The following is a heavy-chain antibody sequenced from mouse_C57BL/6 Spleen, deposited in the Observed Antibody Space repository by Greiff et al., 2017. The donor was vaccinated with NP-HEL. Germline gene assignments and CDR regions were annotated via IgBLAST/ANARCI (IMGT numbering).Heavy chain of an antibody. CDR2: IYPGDGDT. CDR3: ADYYGSRPFAY. V-gene: IGHV1-82*01. Sequence: QVQLQQSGPELVKPGASVKISCKASGYAFSSSWLNWVKQRPGKGLEWIGRIYPGDGDTNYNGKFKGKATLTADKSSSTAYMHLSSLTSEDSAVYFCADYYGSRPFAYWGQGTLVTVSA. J-gene: IGHJ3*01. D-gene: IGHD1-1*01. CDR1: GYAFSSSW.